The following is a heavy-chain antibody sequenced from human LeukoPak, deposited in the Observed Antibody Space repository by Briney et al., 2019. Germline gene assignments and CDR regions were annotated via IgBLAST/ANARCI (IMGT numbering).Heavy chain of an antibody. CDR2: IYHSGST. V-gene: IGHV4-4*02. CDR3: ARDAVTMVRGDRDY. CDR1: GGSISSSNW. Sequence: SGTLSLTCAVSGGSISSSNWWSWVRQPPGKGLEWIGEIYHSGSTNYNPSLKSRVTISVDKSKNQFSLKLSSVTAADTAVYYCARDAVTMVRGDRDYWGQGTLVTVSS. J-gene: IGHJ4*02. D-gene: IGHD3-10*01.